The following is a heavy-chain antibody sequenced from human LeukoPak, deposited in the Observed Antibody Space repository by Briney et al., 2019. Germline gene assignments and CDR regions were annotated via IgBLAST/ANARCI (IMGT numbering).Heavy chain of an antibody. V-gene: IGHV4-34*01. CDR2: INHSGST. Sequence: SETLSLTCAVYGGSFSGHYWSWIRQPPGKGLEWIGEINHSGSTNYNPSLKSRVTISVDTSKNQFSLKLSSVTAADTAVYYCASMRDIVVVPAAPNWFDPWGQGTLVTVSS. CDR1: GGSFSGHY. J-gene: IGHJ5*02. D-gene: IGHD2-2*01. CDR3: ASMRDIVVVPAAPNWFDP.